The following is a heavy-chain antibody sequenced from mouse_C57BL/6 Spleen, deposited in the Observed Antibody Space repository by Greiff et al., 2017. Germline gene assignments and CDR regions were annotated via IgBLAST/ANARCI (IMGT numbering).Heavy chain of an antibody. D-gene: IGHD4-1*01. CDR2: IDPENGDT. V-gene: IGHV14-4*01. CDR3: TKLGLGYFDV. CDR1: GFNIKDDY. J-gene: IGHJ1*03. Sequence: DVQLQESGAELVRPGASVKLSCTASGFNIKDDYMHWVKQRPEQGLEWIGWIDPENGDTEYASKFQGKATITADTSSNTAYLQLSSLTSEDTAVYYCTKLGLGYFDVWGTGTTVTVSS.